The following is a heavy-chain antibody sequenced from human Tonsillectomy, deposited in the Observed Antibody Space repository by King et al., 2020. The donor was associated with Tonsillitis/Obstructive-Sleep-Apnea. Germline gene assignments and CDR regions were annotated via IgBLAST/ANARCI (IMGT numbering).Heavy chain of an antibody. CDR3: AKHTHARGGGSLIPEAFDI. CDR2: ISGSGYST. CDR1: GFTFSSYA. D-gene: IGHD2-15*01. Sequence: EVQLVESGGGLVQPGGSLRLSCAASGFTFSSYAMSWVRQAPGKGLQWVSTISGSGYSTYYTDSVKGRFTISRDNSKNTLYLQMNSLRVEDTAVSYCAKHTHARGGGSLIPEAFDIWGQGTMVTVSS. V-gene: IGHV3-23*04. J-gene: IGHJ3*02.